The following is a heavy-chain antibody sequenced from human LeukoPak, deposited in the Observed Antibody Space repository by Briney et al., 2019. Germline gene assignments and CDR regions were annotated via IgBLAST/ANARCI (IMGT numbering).Heavy chain of an antibody. J-gene: IGHJ5*02. Sequence: PGGSLRLSCAASGFTFSSYAMHWVRQAPGKGLEWVAVISYDGSNKYYADSVKGRFTISRDNSKNTLYLQMNSLRAEDTAVYYCAREMLWFGELSGLRGFDPWGQGTLVTVSS. CDR3: AREMLWFGELSGLRGFDP. D-gene: IGHD3-10*01. CDR2: ISYDGSNK. CDR1: GFTFSSYA. V-gene: IGHV3-30*14.